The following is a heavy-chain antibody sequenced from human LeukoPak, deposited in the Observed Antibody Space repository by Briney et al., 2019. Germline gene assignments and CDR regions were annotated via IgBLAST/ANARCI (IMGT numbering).Heavy chain of an antibody. J-gene: IGHJ4*02. CDR2: IYPVDSDT. Sequence: GESLKISCKGSGYSITTYWIGWVRQMPGKGLEWMGIIYPVDSDTRYSPSFQGQVTISADKSISTAYLQWSGLKASDTAVYYCARKENVYYYFDYWGQGTLVTVSS. V-gene: IGHV5-51*01. D-gene: IGHD3-10*01. CDR1: GYSITTYW. CDR3: ARKENVYYYFDY.